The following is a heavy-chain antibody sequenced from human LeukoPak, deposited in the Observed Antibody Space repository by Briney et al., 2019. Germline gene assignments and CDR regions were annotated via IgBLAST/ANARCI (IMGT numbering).Heavy chain of an antibody. CDR3: ARDHRDYDILTGYYQYYFDY. Sequence: SGGSLRLSCAASGFTFSSYAMHWVRQAPGKGLEWVSSISSSSSYIYYADSVKGRFTISRDNAKNSLYLQMNSLRAEDTAVYYCARDHRDYDILTGYYQYYFDYWGQGTLVTVSS. D-gene: IGHD3-9*01. V-gene: IGHV3-21*01. CDR2: ISSSSSYI. CDR1: GFTFSSYA. J-gene: IGHJ4*02.